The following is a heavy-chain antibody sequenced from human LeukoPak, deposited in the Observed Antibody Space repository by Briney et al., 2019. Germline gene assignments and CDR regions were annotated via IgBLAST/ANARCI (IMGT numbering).Heavy chain of an antibody. V-gene: IGHV1-2*02. CDR1: GYTFSTYY. J-gene: IGHJ6*03. Sequence: ASVKVSCKASGYTFSTYYMHWVRQAPGQGLEWMGWINPNRGVTNYAQKFQGRVTMTRATSINTSYMELSSLSSDDTAVYYCAREGVPTAMRDYYYYIDVWGKGTTVTISS. D-gene: IGHD2-2*01. CDR2: INPNRGVT. CDR3: AREGVPTAMRDYYYYIDV.